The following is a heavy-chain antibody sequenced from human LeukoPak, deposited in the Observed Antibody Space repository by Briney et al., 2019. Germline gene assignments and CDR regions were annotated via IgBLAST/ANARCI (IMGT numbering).Heavy chain of an antibody. D-gene: IGHD2-15*01. CDR2: ISYDGSNK. V-gene: IGHV3-30*18. Sequence: GRSLRLSCAASGFTFSSYGMHWVRQAPVKGLEWVAIISYDGSNKYYADSVKGRFTISRDNSKNTLYLQMDSLRAEDTALYYCAKTSQPAAATRTKYYFDYWGQGTLVTVSS. J-gene: IGHJ4*02. CDR1: GFTFSSYG. CDR3: AKTSQPAAATRTKYYFDY.